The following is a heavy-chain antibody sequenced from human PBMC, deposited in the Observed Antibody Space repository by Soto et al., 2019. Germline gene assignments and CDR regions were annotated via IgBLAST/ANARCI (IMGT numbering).Heavy chain of an antibody. CDR2: ISYDGSNK. D-gene: IGHD4-17*01. CDR3: AKDWGQTTVTTSDY. CDR1: GFTFSSYG. J-gene: IGHJ4*02. Sequence: QVQLVESGGGVVQPGRSLRLSCAASGFTFSSYGMHWVRQAPGKGLEWVAVISYDGSNKYYADSVKGRFTISRDNSKNTLSLQMNSLRAEDTAVYYCAKDWGQTTVTTSDYWGQGTLVTVSS. V-gene: IGHV3-30*18.